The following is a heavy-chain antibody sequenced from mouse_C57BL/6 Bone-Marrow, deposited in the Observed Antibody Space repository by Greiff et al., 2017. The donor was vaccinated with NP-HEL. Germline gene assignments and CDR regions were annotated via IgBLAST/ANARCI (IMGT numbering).Heavy chain of an antibody. V-gene: IGHV5-6*01. CDR3: ARQGYYGSSSLDY. Sequence: EVQLVESGGDLVKPGGSLKLSCAASGFTFSSYGMSWVRQTPDKRLEWVATISSGGSYTYYPDSVKGRFTISRDNAKNTLYLQMSSLKSEDTAMYYCARQGYYGSSSLDYWGQGTTLTVSS. CDR2: ISSGGSYT. CDR1: GFTFSSYG. D-gene: IGHD1-1*01. J-gene: IGHJ2*01.